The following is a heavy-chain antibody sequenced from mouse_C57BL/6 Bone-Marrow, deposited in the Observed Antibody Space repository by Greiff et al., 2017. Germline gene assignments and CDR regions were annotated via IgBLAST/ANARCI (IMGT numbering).Heavy chain of an antibody. CDR2: IDPENGAT. D-gene: IGHD1-1*01. V-gene: IGHV14-4*01. CDR1: GFNIKDDY. Sequence: EVQLQQSGAELVRPGASVKLSCTASGFNIKDDYMHWVKQRPEQGLEWIGWIDPENGATEYASKFQGQATITADTSSNTAYLQLSSLTSEDTAVYYCTTDYYGSSYRGYYAMDYWGQGTSVTVSS. J-gene: IGHJ4*01. CDR3: TTDYYGSSYRGYYAMDY.